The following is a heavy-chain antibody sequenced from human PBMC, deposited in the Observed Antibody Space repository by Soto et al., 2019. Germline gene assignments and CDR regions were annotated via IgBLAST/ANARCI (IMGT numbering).Heavy chain of an antibody. D-gene: IGHD5-18*01. V-gene: IGHV3-23*01. Sequence: EVPLLESGGGLVQPGGSLRLSCAESFNSHSMSWVRQAPGKGLEWVSGISATGGSTHYADTVKGRFTISRDNSKNMVYLQINSLRAEDTALYYCAKSWGDTWEQSAFDRWGQGTWATVS. J-gene: IGHJ3*02. CDR2: ISATGGST. CDR1: FNSHS. CDR3: AKSWGDTWEQSAFDR.